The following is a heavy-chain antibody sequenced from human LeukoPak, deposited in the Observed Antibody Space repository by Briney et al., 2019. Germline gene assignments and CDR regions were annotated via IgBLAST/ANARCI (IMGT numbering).Heavy chain of an antibody. CDR1: GGSISSYY. CDR3: AREGDGSGSYYGGFDY. J-gene: IGHJ4*02. Sequence: SETLSLTCTVSGGSISSYYWSWIRQPPGKGLEWIGYTYYSGSTNYNPSLKSRVTISVDTSKNQFSLKLSSVTAADTAVYYCAREGDGSGSYYGGFDYWGQGTLVTVSS. V-gene: IGHV4-59*01. CDR2: TYYSGST. D-gene: IGHD3-10*01.